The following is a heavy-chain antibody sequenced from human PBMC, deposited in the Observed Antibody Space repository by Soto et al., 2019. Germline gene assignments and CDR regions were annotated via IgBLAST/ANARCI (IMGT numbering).Heavy chain of an antibody. CDR2: IYISGST. J-gene: IGHJ3*02. CDR1: GVSISTFY. V-gene: IGHV4-4*07. CDR3: ARGGRDGFDI. Sequence: PSETLSLTCVFSGVSISTFYWNWIRQSAGERLDWIGRIYISGSTNYNPSLKSRVAMSVYTPNNQFSLRLSSVTAADTGVYYCARGGRDGFDIWGQGTLVTVSS.